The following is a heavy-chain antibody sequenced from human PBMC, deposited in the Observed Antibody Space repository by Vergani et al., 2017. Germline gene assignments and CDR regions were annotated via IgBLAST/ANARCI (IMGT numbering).Heavy chain of an antibody. Sequence: EVQLVETGGGLIQPGGSLRLSCAASGFTVSSNYMSWVRQAPGKGLEWVSVIYSGGSTYYADSVKGRFTISRDNSKNTLYLQMNSLRAEDAAVYYCGGSGSYREINYWGQGTLVTVSS. CDR2: IYSGGST. CDR3: GGSGSYREINY. J-gene: IGHJ4*02. V-gene: IGHV3-53*02. D-gene: IGHD3-10*01. CDR1: GFTVSSNY.